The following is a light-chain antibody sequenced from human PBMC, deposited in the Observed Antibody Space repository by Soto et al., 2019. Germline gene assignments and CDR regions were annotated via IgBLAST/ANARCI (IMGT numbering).Light chain of an antibody. Sequence: QSVLTQPASVSGSPGQSITISCTGTSSDVGGYNYVSWYQQHPGKAPKLMIYDVSNRPSGVSNRFSGSKSDNTASLTISGLQAEDEADYYCSSYTSSSTPAFGGGTKLTVL. CDR1: SSDVGGYNY. V-gene: IGLV2-14*01. J-gene: IGLJ2*01. CDR2: DVS. CDR3: SSYTSSSTPA.